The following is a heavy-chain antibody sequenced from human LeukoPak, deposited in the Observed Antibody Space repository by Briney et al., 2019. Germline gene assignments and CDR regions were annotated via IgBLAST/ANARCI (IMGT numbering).Heavy chain of an antibody. CDR3: ARRPGSRGATDYYYCMDV. V-gene: IGHV3-33*01. CDR2: IWYDGSNK. CDR1: GFTFSSYG. Sequence: GGSLRLSCAASGFTFSSYGMLWVRQAPGKGLEWVAVIWYDGSNKYYADSVKGRFTISRDNSKNTLYLQMNSLRAEDTAVYYCARRPGSRGATDYYYCMDVWGQGTTVTVSS. J-gene: IGHJ6*02. D-gene: IGHD1-26*01.